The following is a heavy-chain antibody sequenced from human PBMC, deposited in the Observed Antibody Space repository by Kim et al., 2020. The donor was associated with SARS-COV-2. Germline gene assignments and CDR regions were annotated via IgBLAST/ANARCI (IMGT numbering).Heavy chain of an antibody. CDR1: GFTFSSYG. CDR3: AKDRSGSYLVADY. CDR2: ISYDGSNK. V-gene: IGHV3-30*18. Sequence: GGSLRLSCAASGFTFSSYGMHWVRQAPGKGLEWVAVISYDGSNKYYADSVKGRFTISRDNSKNTLYLQMNSLRAEDTAVYYCAKDRSGSYLVADYWGQGTLVTVSS. J-gene: IGHJ4*02. D-gene: IGHD1-26*01.